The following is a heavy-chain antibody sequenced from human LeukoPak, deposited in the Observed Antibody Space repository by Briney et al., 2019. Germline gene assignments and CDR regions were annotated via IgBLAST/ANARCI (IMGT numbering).Heavy chain of an antibody. D-gene: IGHD3-3*01. V-gene: IGHV3-23*01. J-gene: IGHJ2*01. CDR2: ISGSGGST. CDR1: GFTFSSYA. CDR3: AKDFGDGVVSIHYWYFDL. Sequence: GGSLRLSCAASGFTFSSYAMSWVRQAPGKGLEWVSPISGSGGSTYYADSVKGRFTISRDNSKNTLYLQMNSLIAEDTAVYYCAKDFGDGVVSIHYWYFDLWGRGTLVTVSS.